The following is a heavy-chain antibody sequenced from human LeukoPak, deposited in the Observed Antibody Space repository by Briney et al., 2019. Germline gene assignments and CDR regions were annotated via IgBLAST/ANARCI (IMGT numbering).Heavy chain of an antibody. V-gene: IGHV3-66*02. CDR2: IYSGGST. D-gene: IGHD3-10*01. J-gene: IGHJ4*02. CDR1: GFTVSSNY. Sequence: GGSLRLSCAASGFTVSSNYMSWVRQAPGKGLEWVSVIYSGGSTYYADSVKGRFTISRDNSKSTLYLQMNSLRAEDTGVYYCAREGGKYGSGDTTIDYWGQGTLVTVSS. CDR3: AREGGKYGSGDTTIDY.